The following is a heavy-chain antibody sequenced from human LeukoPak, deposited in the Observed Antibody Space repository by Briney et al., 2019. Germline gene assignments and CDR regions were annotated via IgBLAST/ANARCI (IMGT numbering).Heavy chain of an antibody. CDR3: ARDPPTIYGSGSHIDY. V-gene: IGHV1-18*01. CDR2: ISAYNGNT. CDR1: GYTFTSYG. D-gene: IGHD3-10*01. Sequence: ASVKVSCKASGYTFTSYGISWVRQAPGQGLEWMGWISAYNGNTKYAQKLQGRVTMTTDTSTSTAYMELRSMRSDDTAVYYCARDPPTIYGSGSHIDYWGQGTLVTVSS. J-gene: IGHJ4*02.